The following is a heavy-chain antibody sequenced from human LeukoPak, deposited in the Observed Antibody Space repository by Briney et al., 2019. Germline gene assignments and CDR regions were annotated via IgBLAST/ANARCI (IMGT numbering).Heavy chain of an antibody. CDR3: ARDDQLRYFVRLGGVFDY. V-gene: IGHV1-46*01. CDR1: GYTFTSYY. CDR2: INPSGGST. Sequence: ASVKVSCKASGYTFTSYYMHWVRQAPGQGLEWMGIINPSGGSTSYAQKFQGRVTMTRDMSTSTVYMELSSLRSEDTAVYYCARDDQLRYFVRLGGVFDYWGQGTLVTVSS. D-gene: IGHD3-9*01. J-gene: IGHJ4*02.